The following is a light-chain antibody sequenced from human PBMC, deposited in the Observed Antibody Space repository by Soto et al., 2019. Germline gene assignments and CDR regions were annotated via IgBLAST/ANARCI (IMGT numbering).Light chain of an antibody. J-gene: IGKJ1*01. Sequence: DIVLTQSPGTLSLSPGERATLCFRASQSVSSNHLAWYQQKPGQAPRLLIYGGSSRATGIPVRFSGSGSETDFTLTITRLEPEDFAMYYCQQYSSSRTFGQGTKVDIK. CDR1: QSVSSNH. CDR2: GGS. V-gene: IGKV3-20*01. CDR3: QQYSSSRT.